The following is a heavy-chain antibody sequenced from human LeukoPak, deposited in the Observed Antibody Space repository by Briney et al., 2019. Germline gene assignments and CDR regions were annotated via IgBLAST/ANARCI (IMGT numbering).Heavy chain of an antibody. CDR3: VKDSVWFGEPNWFDP. CDR1: GFTFSSYG. J-gene: IGHJ5*02. Sequence: PGGSLRLSCAASGFTFSSYGMHSVRQAPGKGLEWVAFIRYDGSNKYYVDSVKGRFTISRDNSKNTLSQQMNSLRAEDTVVYYCVKDSVWFGEPNWFDPWGQGTLVTVSS. D-gene: IGHD3-10*01. V-gene: IGHV3-30*02. CDR2: IRYDGSNK.